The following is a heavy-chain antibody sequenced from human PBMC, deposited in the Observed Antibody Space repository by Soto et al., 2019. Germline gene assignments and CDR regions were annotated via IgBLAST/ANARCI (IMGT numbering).Heavy chain of an antibody. D-gene: IGHD3-22*01. CDR1: GFTFGDYA. CDR2: IRSKAYGRTT. Sequence: PGGSLRLSVTASGFTFGDYAMSWFRQAPGKGLEWVGFIRSKAYGRTTEYAASVKGRFTISRDDSKSIAYLQMNSLKTEDTAVYYCTRVRFYYDSSGYYYVNGMDVWGQGTTVTVSS. CDR3: TRVRFYYDSSGYYYVNGMDV. J-gene: IGHJ6*02. V-gene: IGHV3-49*03.